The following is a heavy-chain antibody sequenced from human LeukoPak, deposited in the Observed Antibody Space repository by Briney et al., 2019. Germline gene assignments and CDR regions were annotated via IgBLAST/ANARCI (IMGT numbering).Heavy chain of an antibody. J-gene: IGHJ4*02. CDR2: ITASARTT. Sequence: GGSLILSCAASGFTFSSYGMSWVRQAPGKGLEWVSGITASARTTYYADSVKGRFIIYSDNSKNTLSLQMSSLRAEDTAVYYCAKDLDGSGMYGGTDSWGQGTPVTVSS. V-gene: IGHV3-23*01. CDR1: GFTFSSYG. CDR3: AKDLDGSGMYGGTDS. D-gene: IGHD6-19*01.